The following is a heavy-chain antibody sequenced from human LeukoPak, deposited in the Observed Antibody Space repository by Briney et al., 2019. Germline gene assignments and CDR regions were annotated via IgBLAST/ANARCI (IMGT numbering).Heavy chain of an antibody. Sequence: GGSLRLSCAASGFTFSSYAMNWVRQAPGKGLEWVSAISGSGGNTYYADSVTGRFTISRDNSKNTLYLQMNSLRAEDTAVYYCAKYPPFGVVIIVRAAFDIWGRGTMVTVSS. CDR1: GFTFSSYA. CDR3: AKYPPFGVVIIVRAAFDI. CDR2: ISGSGGNT. V-gene: IGHV3-23*01. J-gene: IGHJ3*02. D-gene: IGHD3-3*01.